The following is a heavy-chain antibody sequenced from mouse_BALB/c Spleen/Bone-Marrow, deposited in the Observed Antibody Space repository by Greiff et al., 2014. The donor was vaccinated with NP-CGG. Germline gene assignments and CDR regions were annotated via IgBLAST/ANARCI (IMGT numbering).Heavy chain of an antibody. V-gene: IGHV5-6-3*01. CDR2: INSNGGST. D-gene: IGHD1-1*01. CDR3: ARDYYGSSFDY. J-gene: IGHJ2*01. CDR1: GFTFSSYG. Sequence: EVKLVESGGGLVQPGGSLKLSCAASGFTFSSYGMSWVRQTPDKRLELVATINSNGGSTYYPDSVKGRFTISRDNAKNTLYLQMSSLKSEDTAIYYCARDYYGSSFDYWGQGTTLTVSS.